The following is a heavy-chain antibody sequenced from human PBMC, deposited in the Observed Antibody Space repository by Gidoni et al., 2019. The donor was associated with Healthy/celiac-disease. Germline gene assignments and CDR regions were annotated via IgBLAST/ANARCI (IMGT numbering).Heavy chain of an antibody. CDR2: IYHSGST. D-gene: IGHD3-3*01. V-gene: IGHV4-38-2*02. Sequence: QVQLQESGPGLVKPSETLSLTCTVSGYSISSGYYWGWIRQPPGKGLEWIGSIYHSGSTYYNPSLKSRVTISVDTSKNQFSLKLSSVTAADTAVYYCARVATTYYDFWSGYHFDYWGQGTLVTVSS. J-gene: IGHJ4*02. CDR1: GYSISSGYY. CDR3: ARVATTYYDFWSGYHFDY.